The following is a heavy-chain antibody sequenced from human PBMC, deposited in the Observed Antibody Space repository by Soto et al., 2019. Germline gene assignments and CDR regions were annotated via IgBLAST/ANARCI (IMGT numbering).Heavy chain of an antibody. CDR3: ARRALPQCINGVCYKDGFWDY. Sequence: QVQLQESGPGLVKPSQTLSLTCTVSGGSVSSGGYYWSWIRQHPGTALEWIGYIYYSGTTYFNPSLKSRASISLDTSKNVSSLKLTSVTAADTAVYECARRALPQCINGVCYKDGFWDYWSQVALVTVSS. CDR2: IYYSGTT. J-gene: IGHJ4*02. CDR1: GGSVSSGGYY. V-gene: IGHV4-31*03. D-gene: IGHD2-8*01.